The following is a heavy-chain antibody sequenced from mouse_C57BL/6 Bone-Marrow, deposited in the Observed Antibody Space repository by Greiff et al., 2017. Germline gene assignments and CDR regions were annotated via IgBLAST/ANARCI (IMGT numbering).Heavy chain of an antibody. CDR2: INPYNGGT. CDR1: GYTFTDYY. D-gene: IGHD1-1*01. CDR3: ARNLYGSSPYWYFDV. V-gene: IGHV1-19*01. J-gene: IGHJ1*03. Sequence: DVQLQESGPVLVKPGASVKMSCKASGYTFTDYYMNWVKQSHGKSLEWIGVINPYNGGTSYNQKFKGKATLTVDKSSSTAYMELNSLTSEDSAVYYCARNLYGSSPYWYFDVWGTGTTVTVSS.